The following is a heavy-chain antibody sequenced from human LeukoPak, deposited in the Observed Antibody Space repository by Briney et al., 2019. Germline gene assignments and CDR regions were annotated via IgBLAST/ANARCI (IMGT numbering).Heavy chain of an antibody. V-gene: IGHV4-61*02. CDR3: ARDTGGLLWFGEPQDPYYFDY. D-gene: IGHD3-10*01. J-gene: IGHJ4*02. Sequence: SETLSLTCAVSAGSISSSSYYWSWIRQPAGKGLEWIGRIYTSGSTNYNPSLKSRVTMSVDTSKNQFSLKLSSVTAADTAVYYCARDTGGLLWFGEPQDPYYFDYWGQGTLVTVSS. CDR1: AGSISSSSYY. CDR2: IYTSGST.